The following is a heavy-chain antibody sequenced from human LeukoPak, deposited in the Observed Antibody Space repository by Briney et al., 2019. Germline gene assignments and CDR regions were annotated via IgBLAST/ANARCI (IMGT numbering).Heavy chain of an antibody. CDR1: GVTFSSYA. Sequence: PGGSLRLSCAASGVTFSSYAMSGGRQAPGKGLEWGSGISGSGGSTYYADSVNGRFTISRDNSRNTLYLQMNSPRAEDTAVYYCAILPGYSSGWYEVNYWGQGTLVTVSS. J-gene: IGHJ4*02. CDR3: AILPGYSSGWYEVNY. D-gene: IGHD6-13*01. CDR2: ISGSGGST. V-gene: IGHV3-23*01.